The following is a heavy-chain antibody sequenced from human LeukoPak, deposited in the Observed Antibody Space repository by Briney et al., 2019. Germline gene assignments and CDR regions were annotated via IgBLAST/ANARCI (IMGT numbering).Heavy chain of an antibody. CDR3: ARRVVGAALDY. Sequence: PSETLSLTCTVSGGSISSYYWSWIRQPPGKGLEWIGYIYYSGSTNYNPSLKSRVTISVDTSKNQFSLKLSSVTAADTAVYYCARRVVGAALDYWGQGTLVTVSS. CDR2: IYYSGST. V-gene: IGHV4-59*08. CDR1: GGSISSYY. D-gene: IGHD2-15*01. J-gene: IGHJ4*02.